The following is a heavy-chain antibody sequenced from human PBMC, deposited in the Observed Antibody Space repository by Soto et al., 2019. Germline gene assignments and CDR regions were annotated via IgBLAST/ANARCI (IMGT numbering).Heavy chain of an antibody. CDR1: GGSISSYY. CDR3: ARANFGIAAAGDPYYFYGMDA. J-gene: IGHJ6*02. CDR2: IYYSGST. Sequence: PSETLSLTCTVSGGSISSYYWSWIRQPPGKGLEWIGYIYYSGSTNYNPSIKSRVTISVDTSKNQFSLKLSPVTAADTAVNYCARANFGIAAAGDPYYFYGMDAWGQGTTVTVSS. D-gene: IGHD6-13*01. V-gene: IGHV4-59*01.